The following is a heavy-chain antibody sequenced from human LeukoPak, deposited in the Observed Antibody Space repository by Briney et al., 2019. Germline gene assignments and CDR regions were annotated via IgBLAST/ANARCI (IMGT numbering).Heavy chain of an antibody. CDR2: ISRNGGST. Sequence: GGSLRLSCSASGFTFNSYPVHGGRQAPGKGLEYGSGISRNGGSTYYADSVKGRFTISRDNSKNTLYLQMSSLRAEDTAVYYCVKESGFMVAPNSAFDIWGQGTLVTVSS. D-gene: IGHD4/OR15-4a*01. CDR1: GFTFNSYP. J-gene: IGHJ3*02. V-gene: IGHV3-64D*06. CDR3: VKESGFMVAPNSAFDI.